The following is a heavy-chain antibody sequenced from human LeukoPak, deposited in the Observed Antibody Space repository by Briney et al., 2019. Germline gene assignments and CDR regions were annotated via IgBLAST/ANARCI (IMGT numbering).Heavy chain of an antibody. D-gene: IGHD6-19*01. CDR3: ARDNSGYSSYFDS. CDR1: GFIFSDYV. Sequence: PGGSLRLSCAASGFIFSDYVMNWLRQAPGRGLEWVAYIRYDGSHKYYIDSVKGRFTISRDNSKNTLYLHMNRLRAEDTAVYYCARDNSGYSSYFDSWGQGTLVTVSS. V-gene: IGHV3-30*02. CDR2: IRYDGSHK. J-gene: IGHJ4*02.